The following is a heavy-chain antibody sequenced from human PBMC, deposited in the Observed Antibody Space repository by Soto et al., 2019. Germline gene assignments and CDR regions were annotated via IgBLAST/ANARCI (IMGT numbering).Heavy chain of an antibody. D-gene: IGHD3-10*01. Sequence: PGGSLRLSCAASGFSFSTYGMHWVRQAPGKGLEWVAVISHDGSEKHYADSVKGRFSISRDNSENTLYLEMNSLRGEDTAVFFCAKGSQEKVSLYFAMDFWGQGTMVTVSS. J-gene: IGHJ6*02. CDR1: GFSFSTYG. CDR3: AKGSQEKVSLYFAMDF. V-gene: IGHV3-30*18. CDR2: ISHDGSEK.